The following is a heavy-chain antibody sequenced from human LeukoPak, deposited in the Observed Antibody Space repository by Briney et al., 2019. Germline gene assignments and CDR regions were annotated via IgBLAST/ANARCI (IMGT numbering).Heavy chain of an antibody. Sequence: GESLRISCKGSGYSFTSYWISWVRQMPGKGLEWMGRIDPSDSYTNYSPSFQGHVTISADKSISTAYLQWSSLKASDTAMYYCARHGYYGSGSGPVDAFDIWGQGTMVTDSS. J-gene: IGHJ3*02. CDR3: ARHGYYGSGSGPVDAFDI. CDR2: IDPSDSYT. V-gene: IGHV5-10-1*01. CDR1: GYSFTSYW. D-gene: IGHD3-10*01.